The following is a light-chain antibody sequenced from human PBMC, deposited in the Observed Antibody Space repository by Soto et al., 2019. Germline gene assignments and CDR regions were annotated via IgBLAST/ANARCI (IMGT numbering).Light chain of an antibody. V-gene: IGKV1-8*01. CDR1: QRISTY. CDR3: QHYYNYPIT. Sequence: SQRISTYLAWYQQKPGKAPKLLISSASTLQSDVPSRFSGSGSGTDFTLTISRLQSEDFATYYCQHYYNYPITFGGGTKV. CDR2: SAS. J-gene: IGKJ4*01.